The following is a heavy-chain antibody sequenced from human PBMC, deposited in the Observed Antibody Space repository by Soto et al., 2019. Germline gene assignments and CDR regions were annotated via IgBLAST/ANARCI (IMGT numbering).Heavy chain of an antibody. CDR2: TSTNNDDR. J-gene: IGHJ4*02. V-gene: IGHV1-18*04. Sequence: GASVKGSCKASGYRFSTYGINWVRQAPGQGLEWLGWTSTNNDDRNYAQKFRGRVTFTTDTSTSTAYMELRSLISDDTAVYFCARERYVASRHSHFDSWGQGTQVTVSS. CDR3: ARERYVASRHSHFDS. D-gene: IGHD6-6*01. CDR1: GYRFSTYG.